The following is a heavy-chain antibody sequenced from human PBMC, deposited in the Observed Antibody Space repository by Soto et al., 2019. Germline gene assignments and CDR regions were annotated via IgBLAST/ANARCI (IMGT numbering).Heavy chain of an antibody. D-gene: IGHD2-15*01. CDR3: ARGRYCLTGRCFPNWFDS. Sequence: SETLSLTCCGSGDSISTVDYFWAWLLQPPGRALEYIGYIYKSATTYYNPSFESRVAISLDTSKSQFSLNVTSVTAADTAVYFCARGRYCLTGRCFPNWFDSWGQGPLVTVSS. V-gene: IGHV4-30-4*02. CDR2: IYKSATT. J-gene: IGHJ5*01. CDR1: GDSISTVDYF.